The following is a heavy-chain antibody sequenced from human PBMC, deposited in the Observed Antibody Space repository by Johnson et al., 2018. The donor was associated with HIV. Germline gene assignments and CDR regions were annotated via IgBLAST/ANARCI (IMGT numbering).Heavy chain of an antibody. CDR1: GFTFSSYG. D-gene: IGHD3-10*01. CDR2: IRYDGTNK. J-gene: IGHJ3*01. V-gene: IGHV3-30*02. Sequence: QVHLVESGGGVVQPGGSLRLSCAASGFTFSSYGMHWVRQAPGKGLEWVAFIRYDGTNKYYADSVKGRLTLSRDNSKNTLDLQMNSLTIEDTAVFYCAKTRMGGILDAFDLWGQGTMVIVS. CDR3: AKTRMGGILDAFDL.